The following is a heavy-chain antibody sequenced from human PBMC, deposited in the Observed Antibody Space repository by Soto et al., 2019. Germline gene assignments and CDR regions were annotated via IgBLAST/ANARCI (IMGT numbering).Heavy chain of an antibody. D-gene: IGHD4-17*01. CDR3: ATAQRYGGNSGLNY. Sequence: QVQLVQSGAEVKKPGSSVKVSCKASGGTFSSYAISWVRQAPGQGLEWMGGIIPIFGTANYAQKFQGRVTITADESTSTAYMELSSLRSEDTAVYYCATAQRYGGNSGLNYWGQGTLVTVSS. J-gene: IGHJ4*02. CDR1: GGTFSSYA. V-gene: IGHV1-69*12. CDR2: IIPIFGTA.